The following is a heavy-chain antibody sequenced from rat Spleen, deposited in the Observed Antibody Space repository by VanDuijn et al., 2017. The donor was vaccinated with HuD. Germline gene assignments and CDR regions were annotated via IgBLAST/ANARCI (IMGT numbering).Heavy chain of an antibody. CDR2: INKDRRTI. J-gene: IGHJ2*01. CDR3: VREDAGINY. V-gene: IGHV4-2*01. D-gene: IGHD1-4*01. Sequence: EVKLVESGGGLVQPGRSLKLSCAASGFNFKDYWMGWVRQAPGKGLEWIGEINKDRRTIKYSPSLKDKFTFSRENAQNTLFLQMNKLGSEDTAIYYCVREDAGINYWGQGVVVTVSS. CDR1: GFNFKDYW.